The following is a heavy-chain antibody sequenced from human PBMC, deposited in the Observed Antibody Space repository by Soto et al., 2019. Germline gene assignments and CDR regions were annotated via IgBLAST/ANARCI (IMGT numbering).Heavy chain of an antibody. CDR3: AKDILSYGSPYYYYYGMDV. J-gene: IGHJ6*02. CDR1: GFTFDDYA. D-gene: IGHD5-18*01. CDR2: ISWNSGSI. Sequence: PGGSLRLSCAASGFTFDDYAMHWVRQAPGKGLEWVSGISWNSGSIGYADSVKGRFTISRDNAKNSLYLQMNSLRAEDTALYYCAKDILSYGSPYYYYYGMDVWGQGTTVTVSS. V-gene: IGHV3-9*01.